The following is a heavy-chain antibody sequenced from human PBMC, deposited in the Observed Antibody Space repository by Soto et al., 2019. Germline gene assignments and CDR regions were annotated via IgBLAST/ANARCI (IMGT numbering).Heavy chain of an antibody. CDR3: AHRPIVGAAI. CDR2: IFHSGST. D-gene: IGHD1-26*01. CDR1: GGSIGIINW. V-gene: IGHV4-4*02. J-gene: IGHJ4*02. Sequence: QVQLQESGPGLVKPSGTLSLTCAVFGGSIGIINWGPWVRQPPGKGLDWIGEIFHSGSTNYNSSLMGRVTISVDKANNQFSLKLSSVTAADTAVYYCAHRPIVGAAIWGQGTLVTVSS.